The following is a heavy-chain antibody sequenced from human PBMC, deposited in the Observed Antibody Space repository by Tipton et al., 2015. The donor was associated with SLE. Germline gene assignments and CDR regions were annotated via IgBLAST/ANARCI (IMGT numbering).Heavy chain of an antibody. Sequence: GSLRLSCAASGFTFSDYYMSWIRQAPGKGLEWVSYISSSGSTIYYADSVKGRFTISRDNAKNSLYLQMNSLRAEDTAVYYCARVAVLRFLERSGMDVWGQGTTVTVSS. D-gene: IGHD3-3*01. CDR1: GFTFSDYY. J-gene: IGHJ6*02. V-gene: IGHV3-11*01. CDR3: ARVAVLRFLERSGMDV. CDR2: ISSSGSTI.